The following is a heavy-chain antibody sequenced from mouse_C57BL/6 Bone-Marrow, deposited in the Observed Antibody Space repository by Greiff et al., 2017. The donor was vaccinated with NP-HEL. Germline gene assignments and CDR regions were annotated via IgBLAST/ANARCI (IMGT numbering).Heavy chain of an antibody. CDR1: GFTFSDYG. CDR2: ISSGSSTI. Sequence: EVQVVESGGGLVKPGGSLKLSCAASGFTFSDYGMHWVRQAPEKGLEWVAYISSGSSTIYYADTVKGRFTISRDNAKNTLFLQMTSLRSEDTAMYYCARNLDLDGFHWYFDVWGTGTTVTVSS. D-gene: IGHD2-3*01. CDR3: ARNLDLDGFHWYFDV. V-gene: IGHV5-17*01. J-gene: IGHJ1*03.